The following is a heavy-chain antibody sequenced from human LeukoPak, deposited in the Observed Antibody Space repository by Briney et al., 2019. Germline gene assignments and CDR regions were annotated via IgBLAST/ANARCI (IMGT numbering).Heavy chain of an antibody. CDR2: INHSGST. V-gene: IGHV4-34*01. D-gene: IGHD4-11*01. Sequence: SETLSLTCAVYGGSFSGYYWSWIRQPPGKGLEWIGEINHSGSTNYNPSLKSRVTISVDTSKNQFSLKLSSVTAADTAVYYCASRLIDYTQRGFDPWGQGTLVTVSS. J-gene: IGHJ5*02. CDR3: ASRLIDYTQRGFDP. CDR1: GGSFSGYY.